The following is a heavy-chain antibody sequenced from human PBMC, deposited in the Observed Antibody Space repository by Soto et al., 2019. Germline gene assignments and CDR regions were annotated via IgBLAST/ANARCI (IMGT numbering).Heavy chain of an antibody. V-gene: IGHV4-31*01. CDR1: GASISTRDYF. CDR3: ARDSNMTSTWRGLDV. J-gene: IGHJ6*02. CDR2: IFYSGST. D-gene: IGHD5-12*01. Sequence: QVQLQESGPGLVKPSQTLSLTCTVSGASISTRDYFWGWVRQRPGRGLKWIGYIFYSGSTYYNPSLQSLLTISVDTAKNQYSLRLTSASAADTAVYYCARDSNMTSTWRGLDVWGQGTTVTVSS.